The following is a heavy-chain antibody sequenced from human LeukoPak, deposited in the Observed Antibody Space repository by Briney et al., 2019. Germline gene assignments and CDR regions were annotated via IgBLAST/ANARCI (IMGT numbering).Heavy chain of an antibody. D-gene: IGHD3-10*01. J-gene: IGHJ4*02. CDR3: ARDKPFGDLLDY. Sequence: SETLSLTCTVSGNSISSGDNYWSWIRQPAGKGLEWIGRIYTSGSTNYNPSLKSRVTMSVDASKNQFSLKLSSVTAADTAVYYCARDKPFGDLLDYWGQGTLVTVSS. CDR2: IYTSGST. V-gene: IGHV4-61*02. CDR1: GNSISSGDNY.